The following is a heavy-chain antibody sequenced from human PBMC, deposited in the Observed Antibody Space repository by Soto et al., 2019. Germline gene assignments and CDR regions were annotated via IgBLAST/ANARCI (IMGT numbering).Heavy chain of an antibody. V-gene: IGHV4-61*01. Sequence: LSLTCTVSGGSVSSGSYYWSWIRQPPGKGLEWIGYIYYSGSTNYNPSLKSRVTISVDTSKNQFSLKLSSVTAADTAVYYCARDVIVVVPAAQNYYGMDVWGQGTTVTVSS. CDR3: ARDVIVVVPAAQNYYGMDV. D-gene: IGHD2-2*01. J-gene: IGHJ6*02. CDR1: GGSVSSGSYY. CDR2: IYYSGST.